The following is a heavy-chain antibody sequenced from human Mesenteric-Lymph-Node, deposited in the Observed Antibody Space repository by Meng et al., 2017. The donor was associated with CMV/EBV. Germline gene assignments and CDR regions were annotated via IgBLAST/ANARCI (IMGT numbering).Heavy chain of an antibody. CDR1: GFTFSSYW. Sequence: GGSLRLSCAASGFTFSSYWMTWVRQTPGKGLEWVANIKQDGGENYYVDSVKGRFTISRDNAKNSLYLQMNGLRVADTAMYYCARARGGLSSSWPRGGAFDIWAQGTMVTVSS. J-gene: IGHJ3*02. CDR2: IKQDGGEN. D-gene: IGHD6-13*01. CDR3: ARARGGLSSSWPRGGAFDI. V-gene: IGHV3-7*01.